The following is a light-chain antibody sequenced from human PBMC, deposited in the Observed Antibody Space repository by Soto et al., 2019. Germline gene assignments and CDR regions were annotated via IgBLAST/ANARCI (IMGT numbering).Light chain of an antibody. CDR2: AVS. CDR1: QSISSY. V-gene: IGKV1-39*01. CDR3: QQNYITPPA. J-gene: IGKJ3*01. Sequence: DIEMTQSPSSLSASVGDRVTITCRASQSISSYLNWYQQKPGKAPRLLIYAVSNLQSGVPSRFSGSGSGTDFTLTISSLQPEDFATYYCQQNYITPPAFGPGTKVDIK.